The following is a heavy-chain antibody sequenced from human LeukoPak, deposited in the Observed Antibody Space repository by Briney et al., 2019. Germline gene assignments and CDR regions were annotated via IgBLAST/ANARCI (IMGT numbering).Heavy chain of an antibody. J-gene: IGHJ6*03. CDR2: IYSGGST. CDR1: GFTVSSNY. Sequence: PGGSLRLSCAASGFTVSSNYMSWVRQAPGKGLEWVSVIYSGGSTYYADSVKGRFTISRDNSKNTLYLQMNSLRAEDTAVYYCARVPPMVTTPFGSYYYYYMDVWGKGTTVTISS. V-gene: IGHV3-53*01. D-gene: IGHD4-17*01. CDR3: ARVPPMVTTPFGSYYYYYMDV.